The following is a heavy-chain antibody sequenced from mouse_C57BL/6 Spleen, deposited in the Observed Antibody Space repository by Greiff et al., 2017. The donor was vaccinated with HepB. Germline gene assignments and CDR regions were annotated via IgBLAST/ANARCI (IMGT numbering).Heavy chain of an antibody. CDR1: GFTFSSYA. CDR3: AREDYGSSYGYFDY. CDR2: ISDGGSYT. V-gene: IGHV5-4*01. J-gene: IGHJ2*01. D-gene: IGHD1-1*01. Sequence: EVHLVESGGGLVKPGGSLKLSCAASGFTFSSYAMSWVRQTPEKRLEWVATISDGGSYTYYPDNVKGRFTISRDNAKNNLYLQMSHLKSEDTAMYYCAREDYGSSYGYFDYWGQGTTLTVSS.